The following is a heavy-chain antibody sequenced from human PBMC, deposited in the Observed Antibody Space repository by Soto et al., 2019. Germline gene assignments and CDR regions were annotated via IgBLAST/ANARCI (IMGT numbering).Heavy chain of an antibody. CDR1: GGSFSGYY. V-gene: IGHV4-34*01. Sequence: TLSLTCAVYGGSFSGYYWSWIRQPPGKGLEWIGEINHSGSTNYNPSLKSRVTISVGTSKNQFSLKLSSVTAADTAVYYCARGKIGGFNYYYYMDVWGKGTTVTVSS. CDR3: ARGKIGGFNYYYYMDV. D-gene: IGHD2-15*01. J-gene: IGHJ6*03. CDR2: INHSGST.